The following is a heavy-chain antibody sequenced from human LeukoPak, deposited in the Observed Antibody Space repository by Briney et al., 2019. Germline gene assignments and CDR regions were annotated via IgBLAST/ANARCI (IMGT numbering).Heavy chain of an antibody. CDR3: ARLTTFWYSSSPNTNNWFDP. V-gene: IGHV4-4*09. CDR1: GGPISSYY. J-gene: IGHJ5*02. Sequence: MASETLPFTCTAPGGPISSYYWSWIRQPPGKGLEWIGYIYTSGSTNYNPSLKSRVTISVDTSKNQFSLKLSSVTAADTAVYYCARLTTFWYSSSPNTNNWFDPWGQGTLVTVSS. CDR2: IYTSGST. D-gene: IGHD6-13*01.